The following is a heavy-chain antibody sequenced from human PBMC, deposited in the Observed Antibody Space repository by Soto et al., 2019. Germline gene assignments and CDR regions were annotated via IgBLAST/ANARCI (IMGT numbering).Heavy chain of an antibody. CDR1: GGSFSGYY. Sequence: QVQLQQWGAGLLKPSETLSLTCAVYGGSFSGYYWSWIRQPPGKGLEWIGEINHSGSTNYNPSLKSRVPTSVDPAKNQLALKLSSVTAADTAVYYCARGGNSGYVWWGQGTLVTVSS. D-gene: IGHD5-12*01. CDR3: ARGGNSGYVW. J-gene: IGHJ4*02. V-gene: IGHV4-34*01. CDR2: INHSGST.